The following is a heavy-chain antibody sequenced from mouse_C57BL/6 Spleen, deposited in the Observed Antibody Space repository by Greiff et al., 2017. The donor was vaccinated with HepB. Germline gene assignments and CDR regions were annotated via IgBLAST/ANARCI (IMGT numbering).Heavy chain of an antibody. V-gene: IGHV1-81*01. D-gene: IGHD1-1*01. CDR2: IYPRSGNT. CDR1: GYTFTSYG. Sequence: QVQLQQSGAELARPGASVKLSCKASGYTFTSYGISWVKQRTGQGLEWIGEIYPRSGNTYYNEKFKGKATLTADKSSSTAYMELRSLTSEDSAVYLCARSYGSSPCWYFDVWGTGTTVTVSS. CDR3: ARSYGSSPCWYFDV. J-gene: IGHJ1*03.